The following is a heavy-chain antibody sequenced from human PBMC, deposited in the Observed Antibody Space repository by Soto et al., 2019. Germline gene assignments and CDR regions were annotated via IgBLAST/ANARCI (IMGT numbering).Heavy chain of an antibody. CDR1: GFTFNNAW. CDR2: IKSKTDGGTP. J-gene: IGHJ4*01. CDR3: TKDSYSSIIVVRFDY. Sequence: TGGSLRLSCAASGFTFNNAWINWIRQAPGKGLEWVGRIKSKTDGGTPDYAAPVKGRFAISRGDSKNMVYLQMNSLKTEDTGIYYCTKDSYSSIIVVRFDYWGHGTLVTVSS. D-gene: IGHD3-22*01. V-gene: IGHV3-15*07.